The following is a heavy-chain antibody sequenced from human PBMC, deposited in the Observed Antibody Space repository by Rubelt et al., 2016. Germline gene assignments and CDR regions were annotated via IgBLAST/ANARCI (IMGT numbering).Heavy chain of an antibody. CDR1: GYTFTSYG. CDR3: ARDRIRIAARQGWYFDL. D-gene: IGHD6-6*01. J-gene: IGHJ2*01. V-gene: IGHV1-18*01. Sequence: QVQLVQSGAEVKKPGASVKVSCKASGYTFTSYGTSWVRQAPGQGLEWMGWISAYNGNTNYAQKLQGRVTMTTDTSTSTAYMELRSLRSDDTAVYYCARDRIRIAARQGWYFDLWGRGTLVTVSS. CDR2: ISAYNGNT.